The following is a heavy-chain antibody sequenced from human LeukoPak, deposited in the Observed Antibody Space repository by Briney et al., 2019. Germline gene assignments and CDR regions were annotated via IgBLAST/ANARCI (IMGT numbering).Heavy chain of an antibody. CDR1: GGSISSYY. CDR3: ARDIPTNNGCDAFDI. V-gene: IGHV4-59*12. D-gene: IGHD1/OR15-1a*01. CDR2: IYYSGST. J-gene: IGHJ3*02. Sequence: KPSETLSLTCTVSGGSISSYYWSWIRQPPGKGLEWIGYIYYSGSTNYNPSLKSRVTISVDTSKNQFSLKLGSVTAADTAVYYCARDIPTNNGCDAFDIWGQGTMVTVSS.